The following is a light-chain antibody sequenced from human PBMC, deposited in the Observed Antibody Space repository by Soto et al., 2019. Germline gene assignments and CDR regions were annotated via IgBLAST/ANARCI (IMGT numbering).Light chain of an antibody. Sequence: EIVLTQSPATLSLSPGERATLSCRATQSVSTYLAWYQHKPGQAPRLLIYDATNRVTGIPARFSGSGSGTDFTLTINSLEPEDFAVYYCQQRGTWPPFTFGQGTRLEMK. J-gene: IGKJ5*01. CDR1: QSVSTY. CDR3: QQRGTWPPFT. CDR2: DAT. V-gene: IGKV3-11*01.